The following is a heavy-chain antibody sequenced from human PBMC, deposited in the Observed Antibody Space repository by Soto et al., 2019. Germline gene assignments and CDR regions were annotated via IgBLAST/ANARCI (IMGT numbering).Heavy chain of an antibody. V-gene: IGHV4-30-4*01. CDR3: ARDMGSAMTTRIFDH. CDR1: GGSVDSGNHY. J-gene: IGHJ4*02. D-gene: IGHD4-17*01. CDR2: IYYGEST. Sequence: QVLVQESGPGRVKPSQTLTLSCTVSGGSVDSGNHYWNWIRQPPGKGLEWIGYIYYGESTYYNPSLKSRATISVDTSQSRFSLRLTSVTAADTAVYYCARDMGSAMTTRIFDHWGQGTLVTVSS.